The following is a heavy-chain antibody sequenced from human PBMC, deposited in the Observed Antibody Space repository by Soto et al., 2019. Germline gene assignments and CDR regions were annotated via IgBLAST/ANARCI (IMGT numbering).Heavy chain of an antibody. J-gene: IGHJ6*02. CDR1: GGTFSSYA. CDR3: ARSQGGSSSLDIYYYYYYGMDG. Sequence: QVQLVQSGAEVKKPGSSVKVSCKAPGGTFSSYAISWVRQAPGQGLEWMGGIIPIFGTAKYAQKFQGRVTITADESTSTGYMELSSVRSEDTAVYYCARSQGGSSSLDIYYYYYYGMDGWGQGTTVTVSS. D-gene: IGHD2-15*01. CDR2: IIPIFGTA. V-gene: IGHV1-69*01.